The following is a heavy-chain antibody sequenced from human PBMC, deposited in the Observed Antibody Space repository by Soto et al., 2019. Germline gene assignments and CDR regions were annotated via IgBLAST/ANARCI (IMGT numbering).Heavy chain of an antibody. CDR2: INPNSGGT. Sequence: ATVKVSCKSSGYTFTGYYMHWVRQAPGQGLEWMGWINPNSGGTNYAQKFQGRVTMTRDTSISTAYMELSRLRSDDTAVYYCARVSDWSRTSCYRDYWGQGTRVTVSS. CDR3: ARVSDWSRTSCYRDY. J-gene: IGHJ4*02. CDR1: GYTFTGYY. V-gene: IGHV1-2*02. D-gene: IGHD2-2*01.